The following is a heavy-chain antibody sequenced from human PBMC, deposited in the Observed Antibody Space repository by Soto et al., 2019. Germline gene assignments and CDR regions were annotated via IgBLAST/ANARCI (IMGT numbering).Heavy chain of an antibody. CDR1: GYSFTSYW. J-gene: IGHJ3*02. V-gene: IGHV5-51*01. Sequence: PGESLKISCNGSGYSFTSYWIGWVRQMPGKGLEWMGIIYPGDSDTRYSPSFQGQVTISADKSISTAYLQWSSLKASDTAMYYCARPSYYYDSSGYYPDAFDIWGQGTMVTVSS. CDR3: ARPSYYYDSSGYYPDAFDI. D-gene: IGHD3-22*01. CDR2: IYPGDSDT.